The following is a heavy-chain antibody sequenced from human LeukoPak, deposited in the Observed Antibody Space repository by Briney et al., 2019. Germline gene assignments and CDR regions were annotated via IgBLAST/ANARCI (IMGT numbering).Heavy chain of an antibody. CDR2: IYYSGST. V-gene: IGHV4-59*01. J-gene: IGHJ6*02. Sequence: SETLSLTCTVSGGSISSYYWSRIRQPPGKGLEWIGYIYYSGSTNYNPSLKSRVTISVDTSKNQFSLKLSSVTAADTAVYYCARFTVYHYYGMDVWGQGTTVTVSS. CDR1: GGSISSYY. CDR3: ARFTVYHYYGMDV.